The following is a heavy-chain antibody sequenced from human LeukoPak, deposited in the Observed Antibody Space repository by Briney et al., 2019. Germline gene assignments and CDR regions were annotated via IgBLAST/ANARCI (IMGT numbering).Heavy chain of an antibody. CDR2: IHPATSDT. D-gene: IGHD1-1*01. CDR1: GYSFTDYW. CDR3: PGEGGLEYFQF. V-gene: IGHV5-51*01. J-gene: IGHJ1*01. Sequence: GESLKISCKGSGYSFTDYWIGWVRQMPGKGLEFMGIIHPATSDTSYSPSFQGQVTMSVDQSVSTAYLRWSSLKASDTAICASPGEGGLEYFQFWGQGTLVTVSS.